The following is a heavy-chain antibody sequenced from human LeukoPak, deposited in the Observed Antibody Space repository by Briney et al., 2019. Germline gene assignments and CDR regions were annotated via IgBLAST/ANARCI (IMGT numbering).Heavy chain of an antibody. Sequence: SVKVSCKASGGTFSSYAISWVRQAPGQGLEWMGGINPIFGTANYAQKFQGRVTITADESTSTAYMELSSLRSEDTAVYYCAHEYYYDSSGYSSDAFDIWGQGTMVAVSS. V-gene: IGHV1-69*13. CDR3: AHEYYYDSSGYSSDAFDI. J-gene: IGHJ3*02. D-gene: IGHD3-22*01. CDR2: INPIFGTA. CDR1: GGTFSSYA.